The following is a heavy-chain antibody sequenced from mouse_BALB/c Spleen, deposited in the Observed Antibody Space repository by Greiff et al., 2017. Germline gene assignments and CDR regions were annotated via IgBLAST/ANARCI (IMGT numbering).Heavy chain of an antibody. V-gene: IGHV5-9*03. D-gene: IGHD2-4*01. CDR1: GFTFSSYT. CDR2: ISSGGGNT. J-gene: IGHJ3*01. CDR3: ARYDYDAWFAY. Sequence: EVQGVESGGGLVKPGGSLKLSCAASGFTFSSYTMSWVRQTPEKRLEWVATISSGGGNTYYPDSVKGRFTISRDNAKNNLYLQMSSLRSEDTALYYCARYDYDAWFAYWGQGTLVTVSA.